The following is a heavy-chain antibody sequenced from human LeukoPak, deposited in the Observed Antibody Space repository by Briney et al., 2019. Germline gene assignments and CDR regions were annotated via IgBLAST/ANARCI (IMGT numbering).Heavy chain of an antibody. D-gene: IGHD3-9*01. CDR3: ARGGGLRYFDWLLDY. CDR1: GGSISSYY. Sequence: SETLSLTCTVSGGSISSYYWSWIRQPPGKGLEWIGSIYHSGSTYYNPSLKSRVTISVDTSKNQFSLKLSSVTAADTAVYYCARGGGLRYFDWLLDYWGQGTLVTVSS. V-gene: IGHV4-59*01. CDR2: IYHSGST. J-gene: IGHJ4*02.